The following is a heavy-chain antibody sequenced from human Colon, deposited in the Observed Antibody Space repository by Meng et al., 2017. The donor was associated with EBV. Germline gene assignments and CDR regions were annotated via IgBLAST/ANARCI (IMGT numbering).Heavy chain of an antibody. CDR2: IDDSGNI. V-gene: IGHV4-34*01. CDR1: GGPFSGFY. J-gene: IGHJ4*02. D-gene: IGHD3-22*01. Sequence: QVQLQQRGAGLFQPSETLSLTCTVYGGPFSGFYWTWIRQSPGKGLEWIGEIDDSGNIIYNPSLKSRVTISGDTSKNQFSLNVSSVTAADTAVYYCAGSRWLLLQLWGQGTLVTVSS. CDR3: AGSRWLLLQL.